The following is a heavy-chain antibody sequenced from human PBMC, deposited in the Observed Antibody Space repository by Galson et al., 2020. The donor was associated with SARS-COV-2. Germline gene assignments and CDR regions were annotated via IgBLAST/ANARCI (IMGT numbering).Heavy chain of an antibody. CDR2: IKEDGSEE. CDR1: GFTFSRYY. J-gene: IGHJ4*02. CDR3: ASGGETYFGSSSYYNAHDY. V-gene: IGHV3-7*03. D-gene: IGHD3-10*01. Sequence: GGSLRLSCAASGFTFSRYYMSWVRQAPGKGLEWVANIKEDGSEEYYVDSVEGRFTISRDNARNLLYLQMKSLRAEDTAMYYCASGGETYFGSSSYYNAHDYWGQGTQVTVSS.